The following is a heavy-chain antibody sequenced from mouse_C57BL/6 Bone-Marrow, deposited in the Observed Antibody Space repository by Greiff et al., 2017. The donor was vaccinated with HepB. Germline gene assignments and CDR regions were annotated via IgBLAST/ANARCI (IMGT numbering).Heavy chain of an antibody. CDR1: GFTFSSYA. CDR2: ISSGGDYI. D-gene: IGHD2-5*01. V-gene: IGHV5-9-1*02. Sequence: EVMLVESGEGLVKPGGSLKLSCAAPGFTFSSYAMSWVRQTPEKRLEWVAYISSGGDYIYYADTVKGRFTISRDNARNTLYLQMSSLKSEDTAMYYCTREGPYSNDAMDYWGQGTSVTVSS. CDR3: TREGPYSNDAMDY. J-gene: IGHJ4*01.